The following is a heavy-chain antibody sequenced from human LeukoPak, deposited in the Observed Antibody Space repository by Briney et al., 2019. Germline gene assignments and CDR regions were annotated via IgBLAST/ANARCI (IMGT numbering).Heavy chain of an antibody. CDR2: ISDSGGST. V-gene: IGHV3-23*01. D-gene: IGHD3-10*01. Sequence: GGSLTLSCAASGFTFSSYAMSWVRQAPGKGLEWVSAISDSGGSTYYADSVNGLFTISRDNSKHTLFLQMNRLSADHAADYYSAKDRSERVGSPGLFDPWGEGALVTVSS. CDR3: AKDRSERVGSPGLFDP. J-gene: IGHJ5*02. CDR1: GFTFSSYA.